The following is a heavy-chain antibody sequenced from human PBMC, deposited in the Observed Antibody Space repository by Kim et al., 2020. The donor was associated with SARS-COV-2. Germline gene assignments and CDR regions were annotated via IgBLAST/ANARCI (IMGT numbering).Heavy chain of an antibody. V-gene: IGHV4-34*01. CDR1: GGSFSGYY. CDR3: ARGGVAATFDY. Sequence: SETLSLTCAVYGGSFSGYYWSWIRQPPWKGLEWIGEINHSGSTNYNPSLKSRVTISVDTSKNQFSLKLSSVTAADTAVYYCARGGVAATFDYWGQGTLVTVSS. D-gene: IGHD2-15*01. J-gene: IGHJ4*02. CDR2: INHSGST.